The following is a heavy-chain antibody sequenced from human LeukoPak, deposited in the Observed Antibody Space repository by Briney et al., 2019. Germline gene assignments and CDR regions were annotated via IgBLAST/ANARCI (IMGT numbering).Heavy chain of an antibody. J-gene: IGHJ4*02. CDR2: MNSHSGNT. V-gene: IGHV1-8*02. CDR1: GYTFTNYG. D-gene: IGHD6-25*01. Sequence: ASVKVSCKASGYTFTNYGINWVRQATGQGLEWMGWMNSHSGNTGYAQKFQGRVTMTRNTSISTAYMELNSLRSEDTAIYYCARGAVAAPGDYWGQGTLVTVSS. CDR3: ARGAVAAPGDY.